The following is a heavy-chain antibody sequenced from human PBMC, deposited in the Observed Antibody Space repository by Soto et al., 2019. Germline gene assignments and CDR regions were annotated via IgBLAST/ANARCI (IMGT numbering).Heavy chain of an antibody. D-gene: IGHD2-15*01. J-gene: IGHJ3*02. CDR3: ARDDCSGGSCYSAAFDI. CDR2: IYYSGST. CDR1: GGSISSGGYY. Sequence: QVQLQESGPGLVKPSQTLSLTCTVSGGSISSGGYYWSWIRQHPGKGLEWIGYIYYSGSTYYNPSLNTRVTISVDTSKNQFSLKLSSVTAADTAVYYCARDDCSGGSCYSAAFDIWGQGTMVTVSS. V-gene: IGHV4-31*03.